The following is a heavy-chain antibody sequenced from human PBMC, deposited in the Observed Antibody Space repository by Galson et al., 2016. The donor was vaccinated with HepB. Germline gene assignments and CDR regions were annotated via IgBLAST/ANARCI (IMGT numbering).Heavy chain of an antibody. CDR1: GFTFSNYG. J-gene: IGHJ3*02. V-gene: IGHV3-23*01. CDR2: ISRSGDST. D-gene: IGHD6-19*01. Sequence: SLRLSCAASGFTFSNYGMTWVRQAPGKGLEVVSSISRSGDSTDYADSVEGRFTISRDNSKNTLSLQMNRLRAEDTAVYYCAKDPSVGGLIEIWGQGTMVTVAS. CDR3: AKDPSVGGLIEI.